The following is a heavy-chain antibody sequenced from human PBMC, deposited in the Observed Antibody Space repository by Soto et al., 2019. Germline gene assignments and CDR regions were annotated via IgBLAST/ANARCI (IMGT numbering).Heavy chain of an antibody. V-gene: IGHV1-18*01. CDR2: ISAYNGNT. Sequence: ASVKVSCKASGYTFTSYGISWVRQAPGQGLEWMGWISAYNGNTNYAQKLQGRVTMTTDTSTSTAYMELRSLRSDDTAVYYCARDLPQQLVLLIDYWGQGXLVTVYS. D-gene: IGHD6-13*01. CDR3: ARDLPQQLVLLIDY. J-gene: IGHJ4*02. CDR1: GYTFTSYG.